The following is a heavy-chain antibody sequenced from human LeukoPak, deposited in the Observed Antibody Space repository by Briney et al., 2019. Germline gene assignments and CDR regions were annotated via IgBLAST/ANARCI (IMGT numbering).Heavy chain of an antibody. J-gene: IGHJ6*02. CDR2: MNPNSGNT. D-gene: IGHD3-9*01. CDR3: ARVLSGYDILTGYYYYYGMDV. Sequence: ASVKVSCKASGYTFTSYAMNWVRQATGQGLEWMGWMNPNSGNTGYAQKFQGRVTMTRNTSISTAYMELSSLRSEDTAVYYCARVLSGYDILTGYYYYYGMDVWGQGTTVTVSS. V-gene: IGHV1-8*02. CDR1: GYTFTSYA.